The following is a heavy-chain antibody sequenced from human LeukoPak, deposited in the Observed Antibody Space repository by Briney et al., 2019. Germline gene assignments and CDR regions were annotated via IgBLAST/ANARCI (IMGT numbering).Heavy chain of an antibody. CDR2: ISHSGNT. D-gene: IGHD3-22*01. J-gene: IGHJ4*02. V-gene: IGHV4-31*03. CDR3: AREGYYYDSSGPIDY. Sequence: PSETLSLTCTVSGGSISSGDYYWSWIRQRPGKGLEWMGYISHSGNTYYNPSLKSRLNISADTSRNQFSLKLRSVTAADTALYFCAREGYYYDSSGPIDYWGQGTRVTVSS. CDR1: GGSISSGDYY.